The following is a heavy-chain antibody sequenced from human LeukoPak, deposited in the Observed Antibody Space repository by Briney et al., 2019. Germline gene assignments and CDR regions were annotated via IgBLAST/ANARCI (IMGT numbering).Heavy chain of an antibody. CDR1: GGSITSGSYF. CDR2: MQTNGNT. Sequence: SETLSLTCTVSGGSITSGSYFWTWIRQPAGKGLEWLGRMQTNGNTNYNPSLKSRVAISIDTSKSQFSLQLSSVTAADTAVYYCARGLSNAWEVQAYWGQGTLVTVSS. D-gene: IGHD1-26*01. CDR3: ARGLSNAWEVQAY. V-gene: IGHV4-61*02. J-gene: IGHJ4*02.